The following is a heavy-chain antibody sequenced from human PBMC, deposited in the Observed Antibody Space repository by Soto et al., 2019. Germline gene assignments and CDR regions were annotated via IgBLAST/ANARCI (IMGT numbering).Heavy chain of an antibody. CDR1: GDSVSSNTAA. Sequence: PSQTLSLTCAISGDSVSSNTAAWNWIRQSPSRGLEWLGRTYYRSKWYNDYAVSVKSRITINPDTSKNQFSLHLNSVTPEDTALYYCVRDVGFDFDYWGHGTLATVSS. CDR3: VRDVGFDFDY. V-gene: IGHV6-1*01. D-gene: IGHD1-26*01. CDR2: TYYRSKWYN. J-gene: IGHJ4*01.